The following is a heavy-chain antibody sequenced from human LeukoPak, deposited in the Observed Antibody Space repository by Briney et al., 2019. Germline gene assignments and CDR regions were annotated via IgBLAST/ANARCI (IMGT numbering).Heavy chain of an antibody. CDR1: GGSISSGGYY. J-gene: IGHJ6*02. Sequence: SQTLSLTCTVSGGSISSGGYYWSWIRQHPGRGLEWIGYIYYSGSTYYNPSLKSRVTISVDTSKNQFSLKLSSVTAADTAVYYCARGRQQLATRIYYYYGVDVWGQGTTVTVSS. CDR2: IYYSGST. D-gene: IGHD6-13*01. CDR3: ARGRQQLATRIYYYYGVDV. V-gene: IGHV4-31*03.